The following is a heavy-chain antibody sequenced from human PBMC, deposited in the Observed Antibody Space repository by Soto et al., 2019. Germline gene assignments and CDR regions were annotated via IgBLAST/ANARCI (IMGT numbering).Heavy chain of an antibody. J-gene: IGHJ3*02. D-gene: IGHD3-9*01. V-gene: IGHV3-23*01. Sequence: PGGSLRLSCAASGFTFSNYAMTWVRQAPGKGLEWVAAISGGGGGTYYADPVKGRFTISRDNSKNTLHLQMNNLRAEDTATYYCVKDKKYDILSAWNARHIWGHGTLVTVSS. CDR1: GFTFSNYA. CDR3: VKDKKYDILSAWNARHI. CDR2: ISGGGGGT.